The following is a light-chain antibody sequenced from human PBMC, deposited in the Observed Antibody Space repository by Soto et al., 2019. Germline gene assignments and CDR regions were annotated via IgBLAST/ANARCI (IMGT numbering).Light chain of an antibody. J-gene: IGKJ4*02. Sequence: EILMTQSPATLSVSPGERVILSCRASQSVGSTLAWYQQKPGQAPRLLIRGASTRATGVPARFSGSGLGTEFTLTISSLQSEDFAVYYCQQYSTSLTFGGGTTLEIK. CDR2: GAS. CDR1: QSVGST. CDR3: QQYSTSLT. V-gene: IGKV3-15*01.